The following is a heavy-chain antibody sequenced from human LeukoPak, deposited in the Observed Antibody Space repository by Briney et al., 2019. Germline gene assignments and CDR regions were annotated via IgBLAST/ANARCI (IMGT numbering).Heavy chain of an antibody. CDR1: DFNFITYA. J-gene: IGHJ4*02. CDR2: ISGGGDVT. D-gene: IGHD5-24*01. Sequence: GGSLRLSCAASDFNFITYAMSWVRQAPGKGLEWVSTISGGGDVTYYADSVKGHFTISRDNSKNTLYLQMNSLRAEDTAVYYCARGAARMVEMGTIISFEYWGQGTLVTVSS. CDR3: ARGAARMVEMGTIISFEY. V-gene: IGHV3-23*01.